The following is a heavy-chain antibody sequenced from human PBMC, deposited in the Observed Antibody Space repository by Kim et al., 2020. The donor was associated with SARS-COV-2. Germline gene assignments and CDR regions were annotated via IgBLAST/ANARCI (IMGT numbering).Heavy chain of an antibody. CDR2: IWYDGSRK. J-gene: IGHJ6*02. CDR1: GFSFSSHA. Sequence: GGSLRLSCAASGFSFSSHAIHWVRQAPGKGLEWVAYIWYDGSRKEYADSVKGRFSISRDNSKNTLFLEVNSLRTEDTADYYCARDGQSVAPYAMDVWGQGTTVTVSS. D-gene: IGHD5-12*01. CDR3: ARDGQSVAPYAMDV. V-gene: IGHV3-33*01.